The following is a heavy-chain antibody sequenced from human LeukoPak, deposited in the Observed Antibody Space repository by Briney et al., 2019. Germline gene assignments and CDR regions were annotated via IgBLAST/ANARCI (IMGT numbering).Heavy chain of an antibody. Sequence: PGGSLRLSCAVSGITLSNYGMSWVRQAPGKGLEWVAGISDSGGNTKYADSVKGQFTISRDNPKNTLYLQMNSLRAEDTAVYFCAKRGVVIRVILVGFHKEAYYFESWGQGALVTVSS. J-gene: IGHJ4*02. CDR2: ISDSGGNT. CDR1: GITLSNYG. D-gene: IGHD3/OR15-3a*01. CDR3: AKRGVVIRVILVGFHKEAYYFES. V-gene: IGHV3-23*01.